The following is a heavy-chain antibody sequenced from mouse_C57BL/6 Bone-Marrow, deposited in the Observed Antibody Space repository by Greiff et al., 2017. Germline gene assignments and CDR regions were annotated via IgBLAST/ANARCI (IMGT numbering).Heavy chain of an antibody. CDR3: ARGGLQFAY. CDR2: INPSSGYT. V-gene: IGHV1-4*01. J-gene: IGHJ3*01. D-gene: IGHD2-4*01. Sequence: QVQLKQSGAELARPCASVKMSCKASGYTFTSYTMHWVKQRPGQGLEWIGYINPSSGYTKYNQKFKDKATLPADKSSSTAYMQLSSLTSEDSAVYYCARGGLQFAYWGQGTLVTVSA. CDR1: GYTFTSYT.